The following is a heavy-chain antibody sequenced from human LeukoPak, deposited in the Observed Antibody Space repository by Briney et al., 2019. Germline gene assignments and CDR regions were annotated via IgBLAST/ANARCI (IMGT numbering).Heavy chain of an antibody. CDR1: GGSISSYY. CDR3: AREDGSYYY. V-gene: IGHV4-59*01. J-gene: IGHJ4*02. Sequence: SQTLSLTCTVSGGSISSYYWSWIRQPPGKGLEWIGYIYYSGSTNYNPSLKSRVTISVDTSKNQFSLKLSSVTAADTAVYYCAREDGSYYYWGQGTLVTVSS. D-gene: IGHD1-26*01. CDR2: IYYSGST.